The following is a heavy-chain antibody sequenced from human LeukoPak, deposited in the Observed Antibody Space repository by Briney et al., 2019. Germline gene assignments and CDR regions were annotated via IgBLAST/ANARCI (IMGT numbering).Heavy chain of an antibody. D-gene: IGHD2-2*01. CDR3: ARDRTFYCSSTSCPHGMDV. CDR2: ISSSSSYI. J-gene: IGHJ6*02. Sequence: GGSLRLSCAASGFTFSSYSMNWVRQAPGKGLEWVSSISSSSSYIYYADSVKGRFTISRDNAKNSLYLQMNSLRAEDTAVYYCARDRTFYCSSTSCPHGMDVWGQGTTVTVSS. V-gene: IGHV3-21*01. CDR1: GFTFSSYS.